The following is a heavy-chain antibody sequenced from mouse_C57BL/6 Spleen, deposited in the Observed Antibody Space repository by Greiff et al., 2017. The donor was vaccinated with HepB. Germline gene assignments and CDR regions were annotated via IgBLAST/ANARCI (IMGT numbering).Heavy chain of an antibody. J-gene: IGHJ3*01. D-gene: IGHD2-3*01. Sequence: SGAELVKPGASVKISCKASGYAFSSYWMNWVKQRPGKGLEWIGQIYPGDGDTNYNGKFKGKATLTADKSSSTAYMQLSSLTSEDSAVYFCARFYDGYYEFAYWGQGTLVTVSA. CDR3: ARFYDGYYEFAY. V-gene: IGHV1-80*01. CDR2: IYPGDGDT. CDR1: GYAFSSYW.